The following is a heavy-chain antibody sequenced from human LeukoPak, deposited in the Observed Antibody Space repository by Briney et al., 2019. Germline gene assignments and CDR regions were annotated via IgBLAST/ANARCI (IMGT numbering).Heavy chain of an antibody. J-gene: IGHJ6*03. CDR1: GCTFSNYD. CDR2: IRTASGDT. Sequence: QSGGSLRLSCVASGCTFSNYDLHCVRHSTEKGLEWGSAIRTASGDTHYSDSVKGRFTISRENAKNAVYLQMDSLRAGDTAVYFCARGSRGDFYYYMDVWGKGTTVTVSS. V-gene: IGHV3-13*01. CDR3: ARGSRGDFYYYMDV. D-gene: IGHD3-10*01.